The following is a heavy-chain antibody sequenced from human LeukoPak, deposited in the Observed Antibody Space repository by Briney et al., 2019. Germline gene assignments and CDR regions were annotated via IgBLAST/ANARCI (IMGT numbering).Heavy chain of an antibody. CDR2: IYWDDDK. Sequence: SGPTLVNPTQTLTLTCTFSGFSLTTSGVGVGWIRQPPGKALEWLALIYWDDDKRYSPSLKSRLTITKDTSKNQVVLTMTNMDPVDTGTYYCARFYYDRSGSDYWGQRTLVTVSS. CDR3: ARFYYDRSGSDY. D-gene: IGHD3-22*01. CDR1: GFSLTTSGVG. J-gene: IGHJ4*02. V-gene: IGHV2-5*02.